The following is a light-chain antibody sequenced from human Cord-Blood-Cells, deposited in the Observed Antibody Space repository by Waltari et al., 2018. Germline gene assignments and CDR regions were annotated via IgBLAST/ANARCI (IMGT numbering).Light chain of an antibody. J-gene: IGKJ2*01. CDR3: QQYGSSPMYT. CDR2: GAS. Sequence: EIVLTPSPGTLSLSPGERATLSCRASQSVSSSYLAWYQPKPGQAPRLLSYGASSMATGIPDRFSGSGSGTDFTLTISRLEPEDFAVYYCQQYGSSPMYTFGQGTKLEIK. V-gene: IGKV3-20*01. CDR1: QSVSSSY.